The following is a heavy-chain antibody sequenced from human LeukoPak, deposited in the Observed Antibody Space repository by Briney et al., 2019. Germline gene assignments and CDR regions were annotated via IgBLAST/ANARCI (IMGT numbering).Heavy chain of an antibody. J-gene: IGHJ4*02. Sequence: SETLSLTCTVSGGSISSYYWSWIRQPPGKGLEWIGYIYYSGSAYYSPSLKTRVTISVDTSKNQFSLKLTSVTAADTAVYYCARSTFSSNWNLWGQGTLVTVSS. CDR2: IYYSGSA. CDR1: GGSISSYY. V-gene: IGHV4-59*08. D-gene: IGHD6-13*01. CDR3: ARSTFSSNWNL.